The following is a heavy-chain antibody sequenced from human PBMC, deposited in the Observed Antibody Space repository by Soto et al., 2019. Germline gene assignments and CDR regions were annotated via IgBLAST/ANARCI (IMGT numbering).Heavy chain of an antibody. CDR1: GGSISSSSYY. Sequence: QLQLQESGPGLVKPSETLSLTCTVSGGSISSSSYYWGWISQPPGKGLEWIGSIYYSGSTYYNPSLKSRVTLSVDTSKNQFSLKLSSVTAADTAVYYCVVLRFLEWLFPDRRWFDPWGQGTLVTVSS. CDR2: IYYSGST. J-gene: IGHJ5*02. D-gene: IGHD3-3*01. V-gene: IGHV4-39*01. CDR3: VVLRFLEWLFPDRRWFDP.